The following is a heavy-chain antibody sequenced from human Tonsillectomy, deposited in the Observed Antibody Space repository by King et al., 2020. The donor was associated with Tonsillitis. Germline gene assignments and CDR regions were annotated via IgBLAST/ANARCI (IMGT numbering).Heavy chain of an antibody. CDR3: ARDHWYYDSSGYDAFDI. D-gene: IGHD3-22*01. CDR1: GGSISSGGYY. CDR2: IYYSGST. J-gene: IGHJ3*02. Sequence: VQLQESGPGLVKPSQTLSLTCTVSGGSISSGGYYWSWIRQHPGKGLEWIGYIYYSGSTYYNPSLKSRVTISVETSKNQFSLKLSSVTAADTAVYYCARDHWYYDSSGYDAFDIWGQGTMVTVSS. V-gene: IGHV4-31*03.